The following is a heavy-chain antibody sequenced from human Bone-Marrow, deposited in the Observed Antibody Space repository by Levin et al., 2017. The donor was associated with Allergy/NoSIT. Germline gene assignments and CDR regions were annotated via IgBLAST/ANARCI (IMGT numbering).Heavy chain of an antibody. D-gene: IGHD3-16*02. CDR1: GGSLTNGDYY. CDR2: IYYSGST. V-gene: IGHV4-30-4*01. CDR3: ARAAYYEFVWGSFRFFDH. J-gene: IGHJ4*02. Sequence: PSEILSLTCAVSGGSLTNGDYYWSWIRQSPGKGLEWIGYIYYSGSTYYNPSLKSRVLISIDTSENQFSLKLKSVTAADTAVYFCARAAYYEFVWGSFRFFDHWGQGSLVTVSS.